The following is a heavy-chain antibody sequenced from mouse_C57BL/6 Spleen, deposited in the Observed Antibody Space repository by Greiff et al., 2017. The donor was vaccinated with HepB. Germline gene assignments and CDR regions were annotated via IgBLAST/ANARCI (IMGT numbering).Heavy chain of an antibody. D-gene: IGHD2-1*01. CDR1: GYTFTSYW. V-gene: IGHV1-72*01. J-gene: IGHJ2*01. CDR3: ARKGNSYKDDN. Sequence: VQLQQPGAELAKPGASVKLSCKASGYTFTSYWMHWVKQRPGRGREWIGRIDPNSGGTKCNEKSKSKATLTVDKLASTAYMQLSSLTSEDCVFYYCARKGNSYKDDNWDQGTTLTVTS. CDR2: IDPNSGGT.